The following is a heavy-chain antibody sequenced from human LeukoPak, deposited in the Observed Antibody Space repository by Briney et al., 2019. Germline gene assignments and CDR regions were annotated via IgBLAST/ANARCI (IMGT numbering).Heavy chain of an antibody. CDR3: ARDRYSSGWYP. J-gene: IGHJ5*02. V-gene: IGHV3-53*01. CDR1: GFTFSDAW. Sequence: GGSLRLSCTASGFTFSDAWMSWVRQPPGKGLEWVSLIYSGGSTYYADSVKGRFTISRDNSKNTVYLQMNSLRAEDTAVYYCARDRYSSGWYPWGQGTLVTVSS. CDR2: IYSGGST. D-gene: IGHD6-19*01.